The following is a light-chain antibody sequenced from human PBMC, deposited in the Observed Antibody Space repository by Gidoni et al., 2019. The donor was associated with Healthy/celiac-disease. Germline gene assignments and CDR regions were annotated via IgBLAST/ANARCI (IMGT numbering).Light chain of an antibody. V-gene: IGKV3-20*01. J-gene: IGKJ3*01. CDR3: QQYGSSPX. Sequence: EIVLTQSPGTLSLSPGERATLSCRASQSVSSSYLAWYQQKPGQAPRLLIYGASSRATGIPDRFSGSGSGTDFTLTISRLEPEDVAVYYCQQYGSSPXFGPGTKSGYQT. CDR1: QSVSSSY. CDR2: GAS.